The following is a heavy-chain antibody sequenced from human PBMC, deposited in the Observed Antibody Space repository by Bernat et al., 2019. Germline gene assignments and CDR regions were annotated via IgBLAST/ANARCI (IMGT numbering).Heavy chain of an antibody. CDR3: ARVGSSGWYFDY. CDR1: GGSISSYY. V-gene: IGHV4-4*07. Sequence: QVQLQESGPGLVKPSETLSLTCTVSGGSISSYYWTWIRQPAGKGLEWIGRIYTSGSTNYNPSLKSRVTMSVDTSKNQFSLKVISVTAADTAVYYCARVGSSGWYFDYWGQGTLVTVSS. J-gene: IGHJ4*02. CDR2: IYTSGST. D-gene: IGHD6-19*01.